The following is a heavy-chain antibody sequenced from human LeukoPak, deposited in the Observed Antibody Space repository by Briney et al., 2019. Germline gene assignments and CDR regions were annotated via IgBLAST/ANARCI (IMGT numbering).Heavy chain of an antibody. CDR2: IYSGGST. J-gene: IGHJ4*02. V-gene: IGHV3-66*04. CDR3: ARQYSSSSHFDY. Sequence: PGVSLRLSCAASGFTVSSSYMSWVRQAPGKGLEWVSVIYSGGSTYYADSVKGRFTISRDNSKNTLYLQMNSLRAEDTAVYYCARQYSSSSHFDYWGQGTLVTVPS. D-gene: IGHD6-6*01. CDR1: GFTVSSSY.